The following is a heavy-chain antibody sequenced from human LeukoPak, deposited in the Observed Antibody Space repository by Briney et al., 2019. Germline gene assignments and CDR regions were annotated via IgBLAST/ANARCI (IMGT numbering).Heavy chain of an antibody. D-gene: IGHD4-17*01. CDR3: ARYGVFDY. CDR1: GFTFSSYE. V-gene: IGHV3-48*03. J-gene: IGHJ4*02. Sequence: GGSLRLSCAASGFTFSSYETNWVRQAPGKGLEWVSYISSSSSTYYADSVKGRFTTSRDNTKNSVYLQMNSLRVEDTAVYYCARYGVFDYWGQGTLVTVSS. CDR2: ISSSSST.